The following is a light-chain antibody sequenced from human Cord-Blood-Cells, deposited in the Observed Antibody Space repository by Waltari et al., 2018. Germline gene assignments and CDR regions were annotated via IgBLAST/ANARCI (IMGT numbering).Light chain of an antibody. CDR3: CSYAGSSTPNWV. J-gene: IGLJ3*02. V-gene: IGLV2-23*01. CDR2: EGS. Sequence: QSALTQPASVSGSPGPSITISCTRTSSDVGSYNLVSWYQQHPVKAPKLMIYEGSKRPSVFSNRFSGSKSGNTASLTISGLQAEDEADYYCCSYAGSSTPNWVFGGGTKLTVL. CDR1: SSDVGSYNL.